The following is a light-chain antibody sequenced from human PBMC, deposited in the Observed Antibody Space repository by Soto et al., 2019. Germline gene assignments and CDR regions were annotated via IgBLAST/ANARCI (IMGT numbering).Light chain of an antibody. J-gene: IGLJ3*02. CDR3: TSDVGYDIWV. CDR1: SSDVGAYKY. V-gene: IGLV2-8*01. CDR2: EVT. Sequence: QSALTQPPSASGSPGQSVTISCTGTSSDVGAYKYVYWYQQYPGKAPKLMIYEVTKRPSGVPDRFSGSKSGNTASLTVAGLQAEDEADYYCTSDVGYDIWVFCGGTKLTVL.